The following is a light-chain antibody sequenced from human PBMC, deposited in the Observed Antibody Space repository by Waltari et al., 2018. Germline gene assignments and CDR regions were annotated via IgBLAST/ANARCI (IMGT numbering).Light chain of an antibody. CDR3: GVWDSSLSAYV. J-gene: IGLJ1*01. Sequence: QSAVTQPPSVSAAPGQKVTISCSGSSFNIWKNHVSWYKQHPGTAPKLLIYEHENRPSVIPDRVSGAKSGTSATLGITGVQTGDEADYYCGVWDSSLSAYVFGPGTNVAVL. CDR1: SFNIWKNH. V-gene: IGLV1-51*02. CDR2: EHE.